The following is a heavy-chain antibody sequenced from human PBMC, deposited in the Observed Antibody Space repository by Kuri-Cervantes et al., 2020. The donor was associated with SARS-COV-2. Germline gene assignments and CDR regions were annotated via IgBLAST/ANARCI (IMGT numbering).Heavy chain of an antibody. V-gene: IGHV4-34*01. CDR3: ARGHIGVIPSPILGLGPHYYYYHMDV. CDR2: INHSGGT. D-gene: IGHD3-16*01. J-gene: IGHJ6*02. Sequence: GSLRLSCAVFGVPLNTYSWSWVRQSSGKGLQWIGEINHSGGTKYKPSLKGRVSISIDASKNQVSLKMTSVTAADAAVYYCARGHIGVIPSPILGLGPHYYYYHMDVWGQGTTVTVSS. CDR1: GVPLNTYS.